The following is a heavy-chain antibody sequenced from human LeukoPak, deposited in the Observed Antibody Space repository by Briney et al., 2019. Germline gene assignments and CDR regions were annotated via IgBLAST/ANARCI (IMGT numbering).Heavy chain of an antibody. CDR3: ARGQSSVVTDIPYYFDY. CDR1: GGSFSGYY. V-gene: IGHV4-34*01. D-gene: IGHD2-21*02. Sequence: SETLSLTCAVYGGSFSGYYWSWIRQPPGKGLEWIGEVNHSGSTNYNPSLKSRVTTSVDTSKKQFSLKLSSVTAADTAVYYCARGQSSVVTDIPYYFDYWGRRTLVTVSS. CDR2: VNHSGST. J-gene: IGHJ4*02.